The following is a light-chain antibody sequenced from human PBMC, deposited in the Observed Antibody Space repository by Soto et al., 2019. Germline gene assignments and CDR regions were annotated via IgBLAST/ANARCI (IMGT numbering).Light chain of an antibody. CDR3: QQYNSYPHT. Sequence: DIQMTQSPSTLSASVGDRVTITCRASQSASSWLAWYQQKPGKAPNLLIYDASTLERGVPSRFSGSGSGTEFTLTISSLQPDDFATYYCQQYNSYPHTFGQGTKLEIK. J-gene: IGKJ2*01. CDR2: DAS. CDR1: QSASSW. V-gene: IGKV1-5*01.